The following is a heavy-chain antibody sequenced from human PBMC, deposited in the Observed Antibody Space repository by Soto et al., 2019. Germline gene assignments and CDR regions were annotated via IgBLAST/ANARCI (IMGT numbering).Heavy chain of an antibody. CDR2: INHSGST. CDR1: GGSFSGYY. Sequence: PSETLSLTCAVYGGSFSGYYWSWIRQPPGKGLEWIGEINHSGSTNYNPSLKSRVTISVDTSKNQFSLKLSSVTAADTAVYYCARDECCSSTSCSNGMDVWGQGTTVTVSS. V-gene: IGHV4-34*01. D-gene: IGHD2-2*01. J-gene: IGHJ6*02. CDR3: ARDECCSSTSCSNGMDV.